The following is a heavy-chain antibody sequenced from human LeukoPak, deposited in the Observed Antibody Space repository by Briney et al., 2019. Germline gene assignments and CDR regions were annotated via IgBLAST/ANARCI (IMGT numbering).Heavy chain of an antibody. CDR1: GFTFSSYA. J-gene: IGHJ4*02. CDR2: ISYDGSNK. D-gene: IGHD3-22*01. CDR3: ARAGYYDSSGYYGLPDY. Sequence: PGGSLRLSCAASGFTFSSYAMHWVRQAPGKGLEWVAVISYDGSNKYYADSVKGRFTISRDNSKNTLYLQMNSLRAEDTAVYYCARAGYYDSSGYYGLPDYWGQGTLVTVSS. V-gene: IGHV3-30-3*01.